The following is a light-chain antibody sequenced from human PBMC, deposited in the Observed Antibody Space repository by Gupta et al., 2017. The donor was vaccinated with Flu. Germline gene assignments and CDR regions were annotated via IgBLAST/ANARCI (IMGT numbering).Light chain of an antibody. J-gene: IGLJ2*01. Sequence: KVTISCSGSSSNIGNHYVSWYQQLPGTAPKPLLYDNNKRPSGIPDRFSGSKSGTSATLGITGLQTGDEADYYCGTWDSSLTAGVFGGGTKLTVL. CDR2: DNN. CDR1: SSNIGNHY. V-gene: IGLV1-51*01. CDR3: GTWDSSLTAGV.